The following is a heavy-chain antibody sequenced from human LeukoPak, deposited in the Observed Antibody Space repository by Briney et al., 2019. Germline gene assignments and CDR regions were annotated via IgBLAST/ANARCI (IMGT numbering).Heavy chain of an antibody. D-gene: IGHD3-9*01. J-gene: IGHJ5*02. CDR2: INPSGGST. Sequence: GASVKVSCKAPGYTFTSYYMHWVRQAPGQGLEWMGIINPSGGSTSYAQKFQGRVTMTRDTSTSTVYMELSSLRSEDTAVYYCARDYLRGYDILTGAASWFDPWGQGTLVTVSS. CDR1: GYTFTSYY. V-gene: IGHV1-46*01. CDR3: ARDYLRGYDILTGAASWFDP.